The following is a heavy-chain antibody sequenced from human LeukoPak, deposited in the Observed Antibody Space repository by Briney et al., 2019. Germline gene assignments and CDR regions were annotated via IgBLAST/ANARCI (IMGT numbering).Heavy chain of an antibody. D-gene: IGHD3-16*01. Sequence: GGSLRLSCAASGFIFNNYGMHWVRQAPGKGLEWVAVIWYDGSNKYYGDSVKGRFSISRDNSKNTLYLEMNSLRAEDTAVYYCARGGLGSYGYGMDVWGQGTTVTVSS. V-gene: IGHV3-33*01. CDR2: IWYDGSNK. CDR1: GFIFNNYG. CDR3: ARGGLGSYGYGMDV. J-gene: IGHJ6*02.